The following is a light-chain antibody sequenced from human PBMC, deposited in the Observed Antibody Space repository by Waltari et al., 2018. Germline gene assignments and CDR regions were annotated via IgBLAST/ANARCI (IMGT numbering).Light chain of an antibody. CDR3: QSYDSSLSATV. CDR2: AHR. Sequence: HSILTPPPSVSGAPGQTVTISCTGHDTNIGARYDVHWYQQVPGSAPKVLIYAHRNRPSGVPDRFSGSTAGTSASLAITGLQADDEADYYCQSYDSSLSATVFGGGTRLTVL. CDR1: DTNIGARYD. J-gene: IGLJ3*02. V-gene: IGLV1-40*01.